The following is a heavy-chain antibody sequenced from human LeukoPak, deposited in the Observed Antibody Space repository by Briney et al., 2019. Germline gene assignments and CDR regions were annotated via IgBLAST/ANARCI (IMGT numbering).Heavy chain of an antibody. J-gene: IGHJ5*02. CDR2: INPNSGGT. V-gene: IGHV1-2*02. D-gene: IGHD5-12*01. CDR1: GYTFTGYY. Sequence: ASVKVSCKASGYTFTGYYMHWVRQAPGQGLEWMGWINPNSGGTNYAQKFQGRVTMTRDTSISTAYMELSRLRSDDTAVYYCARSNVDIVATTFALDPWGQGTLVTVSS. CDR3: ARSNVDIVATTFALDP.